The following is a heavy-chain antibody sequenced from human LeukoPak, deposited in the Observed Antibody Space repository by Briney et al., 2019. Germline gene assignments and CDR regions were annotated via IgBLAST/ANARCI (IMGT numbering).Heavy chain of an antibody. Sequence: SETLSLTCSVSGLSISSGRFWVWIRQPPGKGLEWLATVYESGTPFYNPSLKSRLTISVDSPRNQFSLRLTSLTAADTAVYYCASATLRCSGGSCYEMDVWGKGTTVTVSS. CDR2: VYESGTP. D-gene: IGHD2-15*01. J-gene: IGHJ6*04. CDR3: ASATLRCSGGSCYEMDV. V-gene: IGHV4-38-2*02. CDR1: GLSISSGRF.